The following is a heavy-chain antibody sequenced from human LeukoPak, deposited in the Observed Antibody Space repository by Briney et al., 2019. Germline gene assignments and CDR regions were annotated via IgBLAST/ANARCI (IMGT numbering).Heavy chain of an antibody. Sequence: PSETQSLTCTVSGGYIITSGHYWGWIRQPPGKGLEWIGSIYYTGVTSTNPFFRSRMSISVDTSKNQFSLNLTSVTAADAAVYYCARERSSSGGHRWFDPWGQGTLVTVSS. CDR1: GGYIITSGHY. CDR2: IYYTGVT. CDR3: ARERSSSGGHRWFDP. V-gene: IGHV4-39*07. J-gene: IGHJ5*02. D-gene: IGHD4-23*01.